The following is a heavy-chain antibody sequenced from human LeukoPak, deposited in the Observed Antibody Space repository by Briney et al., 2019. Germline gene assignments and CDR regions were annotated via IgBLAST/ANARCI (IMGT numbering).Heavy chain of an antibody. D-gene: IGHD4/OR15-4a*01. Sequence: GASVKVSCKASGGTFSSYAISWVRQAPGQGLEWMGGIIPIFGTANYAQKFQGRVTITADESTSTAYMELSSLRSEDTAVYYCATPALGRLTPYYYMDVWGKGTTVTVSS. CDR2: IIPIFGTA. V-gene: IGHV1-69*13. J-gene: IGHJ6*03. CDR3: ATPALGRLTPYYYMDV. CDR1: GGTFSSYA.